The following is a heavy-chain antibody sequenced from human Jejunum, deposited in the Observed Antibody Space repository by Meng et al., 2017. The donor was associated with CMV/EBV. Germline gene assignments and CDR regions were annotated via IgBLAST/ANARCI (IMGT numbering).Heavy chain of an antibody. D-gene: IGHD1-26*01. J-gene: IGHJ4*02. V-gene: IGHV1-2*02. CDR3: AKDAGSYLDYYFDY. CDR2: INPQTGDT. Sequence: EYTFTEYYMQWVRQAPGQGLEWMGWINPQTGDTNYAPKFQGRVTMTRDMSINTVYMEVTRLRSDDTAVYYCAKDAGSYLDYYFDYWGQGTLVTVSS. CDR1: EYTFTEYY.